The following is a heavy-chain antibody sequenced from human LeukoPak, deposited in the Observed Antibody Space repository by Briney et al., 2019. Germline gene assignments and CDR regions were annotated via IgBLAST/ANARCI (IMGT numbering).Heavy chain of an antibody. CDR3: ARHYPNHYGDAFDY. Sequence: SETLSLTCTVSGGSMSSYYWIWIRQPPGKGLEWIGYIYYSGSTTYNPSLKSRLTISVDTSKNQFSLKLSSVTAADTAVCYCARHYPNHYGDAFDYWGQGTLVTVSS. V-gene: IGHV4-59*08. D-gene: IGHD4-17*01. CDR1: GGSMSSYY. CDR2: IYYSGST. J-gene: IGHJ4*02.